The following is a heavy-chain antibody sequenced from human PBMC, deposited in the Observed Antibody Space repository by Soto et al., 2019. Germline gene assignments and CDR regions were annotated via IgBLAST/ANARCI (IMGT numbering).Heavy chain of an antibody. CDR3: ARVAAAGAYYYYGMDV. Sequence: GSGPTLVNPTQPLTLTCTFSGFSLTTTGMCVSWISQPPGKALEWLALIDWHDDKYYSTSLKTRLTISKDTSQNQVVLTMTNMDPVDTATYYCARVAAAGAYYYYGMDVWGQGATVTVSS. CDR2: IDWHDDK. D-gene: IGHD6-13*01. J-gene: IGHJ6*01. CDR1: GFSLTTTGMC. V-gene: IGHV2-70*01.